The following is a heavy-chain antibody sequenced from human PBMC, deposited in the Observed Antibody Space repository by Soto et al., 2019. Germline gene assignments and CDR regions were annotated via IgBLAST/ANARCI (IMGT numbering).Heavy chain of an antibody. CDR2: IYYSGST. J-gene: IGHJ4*02. CDR3: ARDRGQLVPGYYFDY. D-gene: IGHD6-6*01. V-gene: IGHV4-30-4*01. CDR1: GGSISSGDYY. Sequence: SETLSLTCTVSGGSISSGDYYWSWIRQPPGKGLEWIGYIYYSGSTYYNPSLKSRVTISVDTSKNQFPLKLSSVTAADTAVYYCARDRGQLVPGYYFDYWGQGTLVTVSS.